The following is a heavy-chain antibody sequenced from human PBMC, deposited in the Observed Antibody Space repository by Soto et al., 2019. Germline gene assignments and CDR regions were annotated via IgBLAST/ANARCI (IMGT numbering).Heavy chain of an antibody. Sequence: VGFLRLSCAASGFIFSSFVMSWISQAPGKGLEWVTAISDAGTSTYYADYVKGRFTVSRDNSKNTLYLQMSSLRAEDTAVYYCAKDISSGWTKNWFAPWGQGTLVTVSS. D-gene: IGHD6-19*01. CDR1: GFIFSSFV. J-gene: IGHJ5*02. CDR3: AKDISSGWTKNWFAP. V-gene: IGHV3-23*01. CDR2: ISDAGTST.